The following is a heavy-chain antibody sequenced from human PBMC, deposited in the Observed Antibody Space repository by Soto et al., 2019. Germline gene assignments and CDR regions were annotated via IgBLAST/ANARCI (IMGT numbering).Heavy chain of an antibody. CDR1: GFTFTSSA. D-gene: IGHD2-15*01. CDR2: IVVGSGNT. J-gene: IGHJ6*02. CDR3: AADCSSGGSCYWGPYYYYGMDV. V-gene: IGHV1-58*01. Sequence: SVKVSCKASGFTFTSSAVQWVRQARGQRLEWIGWIVVGSGNTNYAQKFQERVTITRDMSTSTAYMELSSLRSEDTAVYYCAADCSSGGSCYWGPYYYYGMDVWGQGTTVTVSS.